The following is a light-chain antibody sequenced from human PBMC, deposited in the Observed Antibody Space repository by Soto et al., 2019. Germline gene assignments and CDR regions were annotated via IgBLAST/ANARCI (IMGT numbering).Light chain of an antibody. CDR2: GAS. Sequence: EIVLTQSPGTLSLSPGEIATLSCRASQSVSSSYLAWYQQKPGQAPRLLIYGASSRATGIPDRFSGSGSGTDFNLTISRLEPEDFAVYYCQQFGSSPPDTFGQGTKLEIK. V-gene: IGKV3-20*01. CDR1: QSVSSSY. CDR3: QQFGSSPPDT. J-gene: IGKJ2*01.